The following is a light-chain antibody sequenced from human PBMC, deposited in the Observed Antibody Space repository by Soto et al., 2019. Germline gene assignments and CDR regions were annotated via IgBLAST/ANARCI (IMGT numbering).Light chain of an antibody. V-gene: IGKV3-20*01. CDR3: QQYDSSPRT. CDR1: QSVSSSY. J-gene: IGKJ1*01. CDR2: RTS. Sequence: EIVLTQSPGTLSLSPGERVTLSCRASQSVSSSYLAWYQQKPGQAPRLLIYRTSNRATGIPDRFSGSGSGTDFTLTISRLEPEDFAVYWCQQYDSSPRTFGQGTKVEIK.